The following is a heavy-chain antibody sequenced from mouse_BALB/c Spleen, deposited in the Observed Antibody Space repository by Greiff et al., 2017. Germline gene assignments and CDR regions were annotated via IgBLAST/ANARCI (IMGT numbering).Heavy chain of an antibody. V-gene: IGHV5-6*01. CDR1: GFTFSSYG. CDR3: ARQDEGYRYFDY. D-gene: IGHD2-3*01. J-gene: IGHJ2*01. CDR2: ISSGGSYT. Sequence: EVQGVESGGDLVKPGGSLKLSCAASGFTFSSYGMSWVRQTPDKRLEWVATISSGGSYTYYPDSVKGRFTISRDNAKNTLYLQMSSLKSEDTAMYYCARQDEGYRYFDYWGQGTTLTVAS.